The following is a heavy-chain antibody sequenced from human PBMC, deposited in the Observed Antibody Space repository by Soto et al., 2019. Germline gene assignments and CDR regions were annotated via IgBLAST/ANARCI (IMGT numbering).Heavy chain of an antibody. V-gene: IGHV3-23*01. Sequence: WGPLRHSRRDGKFSISSYSLYHVRQAPGKGLEWVSDISGSGGSTYYAEPVKGRFTISRDNSKNTLYLQMNSLRAEDTAVYYCAKLDDFWSGYPKIDYWGQGTLVTVSS. CDR3: AKLDDFWSGYPKIDY. D-gene: IGHD3-3*01. J-gene: IGHJ4*02. CDR1: KFSISSYS. CDR2: ISGSGGST.